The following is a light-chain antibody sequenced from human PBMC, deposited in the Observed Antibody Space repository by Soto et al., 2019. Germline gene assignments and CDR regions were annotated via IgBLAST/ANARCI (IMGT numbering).Light chain of an antibody. J-gene: IGLJ1*01. Sequence: QSAPTQPASVSGSPGQSITISCTGTSSDVVNYNYVSWYQHHPGKAPKLMIYEVSNRPSGVSNRFSGSKSGNTASLTISGLQAEDEADYYCSSYTNSHTYVFGTGTKVTVL. CDR1: SSDVVNYNY. CDR2: EVS. V-gene: IGLV2-14*01. CDR3: SSYTNSHTYV.